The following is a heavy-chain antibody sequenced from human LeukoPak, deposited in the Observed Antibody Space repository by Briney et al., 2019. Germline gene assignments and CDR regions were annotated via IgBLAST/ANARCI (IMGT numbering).Heavy chain of an antibody. J-gene: IGHJ4*02. D-gene: IGHD3-10*01. CDR1: GFTFSSYA. CDR2: ISGSGGST. CDR3: AKEVTMVRGVMMAYFDY. Sequence: GGSLRPSCAASGFTFSSYAMSWVRQAPGKGLEWVSAISGSGGSTYYADSVKGRFTISRDNSKNTLYLQMNSLRAEDTAVYYCAKEVTMVRGVMMAYFDYWGQGTLVTVSS. V-gene: IGHV3-23*01.